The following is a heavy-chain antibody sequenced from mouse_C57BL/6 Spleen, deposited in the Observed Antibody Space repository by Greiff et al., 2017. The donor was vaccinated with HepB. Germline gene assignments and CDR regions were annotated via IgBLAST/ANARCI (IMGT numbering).Heavy chain of an antibody. J-gene: IGHJ4*01. Sequence: QVQLQQSGAELVMPGASVKLSCKASGYTFTSYWMHWVKQRPGQGLEWIGEIDPSDSYTNYNQKFKGKSTLTVDKSSSTAYMQLSSLTSEDSAVYYCARRDGPPYYAMDYWGQGTSVTVSS. V-gene: IGHV1-69*01. D-gene: IGHD2-3*01. CDR2: IDPSDSYT. CDR1: GYTFTSYW. CDR3: ARRDGPPYYAMDY.